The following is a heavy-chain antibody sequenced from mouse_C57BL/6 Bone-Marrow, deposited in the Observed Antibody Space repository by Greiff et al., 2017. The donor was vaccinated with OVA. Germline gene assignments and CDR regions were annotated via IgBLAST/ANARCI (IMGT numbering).Heavy chain of an antibody. D-gene: IGHD2-4*01. Sequence: EVQGVESGGGLVKPGGSLKLSCAASGFTFSSYALSWVRQTPDKRLEWVATIIDGGSYTYYPDNVKGRFTISRDNAKNNLYLQMSHLKSEDTAMYYCEGYDYDGGAWFAYWGQGTLVTVSA. CDR2: IIDGGSYT. CDR1: GFTFSSYA. J-gene: IGHJ3*01. V-gene: IGHV5-4*01. CDR3: EGYDYDGGAWFAY.